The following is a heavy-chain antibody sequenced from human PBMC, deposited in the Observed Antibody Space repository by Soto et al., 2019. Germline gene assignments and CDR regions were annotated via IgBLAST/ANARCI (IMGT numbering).Heavy chain of an antibody. CDR2: IYPGDSNT. CDR1: VYSFTSYW. V-gene: IGHV5-51*01. J-gene: IGHJ6*02. CDR3: ARHAYDFWSGHPNPRYYYGMDV. D-gene: IGHD3-3*01. Sequence: PGPALKISEKGSVYSFTSYWIGWVRQMPGKGLEWMGIIYPGDSNTRYSPSLQGQVTISVDKSISTAYLQWSSLKATDTAMYYCARHAYDFWSGHPNPRYYYGMDVWGQGTTVTVSS.